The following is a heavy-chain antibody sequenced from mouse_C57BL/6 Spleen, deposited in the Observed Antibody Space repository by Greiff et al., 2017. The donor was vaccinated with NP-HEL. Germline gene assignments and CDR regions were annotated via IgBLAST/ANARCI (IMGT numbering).Heavy chain of an antibody. V-gene: IGHV1-9*01. J-gene: IGHJ3*01. CDR3: ASGGSNWEFAY. CDR1: GYTFTGYW. D-gene: IGHD4-1*02. CDR2: ILPGSGST. Sequence: QVQLKQSGAELMKPGASVKLSCKATGYTFTGYWIEWVKQRPGHGLEWIGEILPGSGSTNYNEKFKGKATFTADTSSNTAYMQLSSLTTEDSAIYYCASGGSNWEFAYWGQGTLVTVSA.